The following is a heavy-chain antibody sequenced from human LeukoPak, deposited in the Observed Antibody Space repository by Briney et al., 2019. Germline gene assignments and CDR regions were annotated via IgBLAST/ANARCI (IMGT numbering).Heavy chain of an antibody. J-gene: IGHJ4*02. CDR1: GFTFSSYS. Sequence: GGSLRLSCAASGFTFSSYSMNWVRQAPGKGLEWVSAISGSGGSTYYADSVKGRFTISRDNSKNTLYLQMNSLRAEDTAVYYCAKDTYDILTGYYRVLGYWGQGTLVTVSS. V-gene: IGHV3-23*01. CDR3: AKDTYDILTGYYRVLGY. CDR2: ISGSGGST. D-gene: IGHD3-9*01.